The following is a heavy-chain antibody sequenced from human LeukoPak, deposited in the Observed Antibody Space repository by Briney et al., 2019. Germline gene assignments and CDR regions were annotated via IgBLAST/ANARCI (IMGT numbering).Heavy chain of an antibody. CDR1: GYTFTGYY. D-gene: IGHD2-2*01. J-gene: IGHJ6*03. Sequence: ASVKVSCKASGYTFTGYYMHWVRQAPGQGLEWMGWINPNSGGTNYAQKFQGRVTMTRDTSISTAYMELSRLRSDDTAVYYCARDPGKDVVPAATNYYYYYMDVWGKGTTVTVS. V-gene: IGHV1-2*02. CDR3: ARDPGKDVVPAATNYYYYYMDV. CDR2: INPNSGGT.